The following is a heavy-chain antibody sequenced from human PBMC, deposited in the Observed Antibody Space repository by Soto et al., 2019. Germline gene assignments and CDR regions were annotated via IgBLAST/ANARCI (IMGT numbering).Heavy chain of an antibody. J-gene: IGHJ6*03. V-gene: IGHV1-3*01. CDR2: INAGNGNT. CDR3: ARDMPDYDFWSGRIVLGHMDV. CDR1: GYTFTSYA. Sequence: EASVKVSCKASGYTFTSYAMHWVRQAPGQRLEWMGWINAGNGNTKYSQKFQGRVTITRDTSASTAYMELSSLRSEDTAVYYCARDMPDYDFWSGRIVLGHMDVWGKGTTVTVSS. D-gene: IGHD3-3*01.